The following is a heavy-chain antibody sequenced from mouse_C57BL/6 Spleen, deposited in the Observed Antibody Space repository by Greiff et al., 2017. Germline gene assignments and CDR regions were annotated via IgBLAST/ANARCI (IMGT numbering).Heavy chain of an antibody. J-gene: IGHJ3*01. D-gene: IGHD4-1*01. CDR2: ISYDGSN. Sequence: DVKLQESGPGLVKPSQSLSLTCSVTGYSITSGYYWNWIRQFPGNKLEWMGYISYDGSNNYNPSLKNRISITRDTFKNQFFLKLNSVTTEDTATYYCAREGRTGTEFAYWGQGTLVTVSA. V-gene: IGHV3-6*01. CDR3: AREGRTGTEFAY. CDR1: GYSITSGYY.